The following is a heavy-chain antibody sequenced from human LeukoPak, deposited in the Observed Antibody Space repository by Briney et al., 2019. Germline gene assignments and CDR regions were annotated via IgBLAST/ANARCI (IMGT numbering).Heavy chain of an antibody. CDR1: GGSISSYF. V-gene: IGHV4-59*08. D-gene: IGHD2-8*01. CDR3: ARHSYASSQYYFDY. Sequence: SETLSLTPTVSGGSISSYFWSWIRQPPGKGLGWRGYLYYSGSATYNPSLKSRVTISVDTSKNQFSLKLSSVTAADTAVYYCARHSYASSQYYFDYWGQGTLVTVSS. CDR2: LYYSGSA. J-gene: IGHJ4*02.